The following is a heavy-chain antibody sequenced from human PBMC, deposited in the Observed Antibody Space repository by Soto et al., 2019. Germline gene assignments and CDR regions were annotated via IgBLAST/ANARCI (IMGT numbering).Heavy chain of an antibody. D-gene: IGHD3-16*01. Sequence: GGSLRLCCAASGFTFSSYAMSWFRQAPGKGLEWVSAISGSGGSTYYADSVKGRFTISRDNSKNTLYLQMNSLRAEDTAVYYCAKALAWGYLDPWGQGTLVTVSS. CDR2: ISGSGGST. J-gene: IGHJ5*02. CDR3: AKALAWGYLDP. CDR1: GFTFSSYA. V-gene: IGHV3-23*01.